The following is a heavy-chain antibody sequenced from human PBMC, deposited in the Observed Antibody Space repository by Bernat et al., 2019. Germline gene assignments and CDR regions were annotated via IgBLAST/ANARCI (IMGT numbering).Heavy chain of an antibody. CDR2: ISYSGST. CDR1: GGSISSSSYY. D-gene: IGHD4-17*01. V-gene: IGHV4-39*01. Sequence: QLQLQESGPGLVKPSETLSLTCTVSGGSISSSSYYWSWIRQPPGKGLGWIGSISYSGSTYYNPSLKSRVTISVDTSKNQFSLKLSSVTAADTAVYYCARHPAGYGDPYYYFDYWGQGTLVTVSS. J-gene: IGHJ4*02. CDR3: ARHPAGYGDPYYYFDY.